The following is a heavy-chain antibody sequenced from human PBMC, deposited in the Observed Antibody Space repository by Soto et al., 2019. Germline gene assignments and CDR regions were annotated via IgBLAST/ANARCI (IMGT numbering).Heavy chain of an antibody. Sequence: QVQLVESGGGVVQPGRSLRLSCRVSGITLNNSCIHWVRQAPGKGLEWMAVISHDGSEQYYADSMKGRLNISRDNSKNTVNLQMNSLRGEDTAIYYCVKDRVPGAYGHYYGMDVWGQGTTVTVSS. D-gene: IGHD5-12*01. J-gene: IGHJ6*02. V-gene: IGHV3-30*18. CDR2: ISHDGSEQ. CDR1: GITLNNSC. CDR3: VKDRVPGAYGHYYGMDV.